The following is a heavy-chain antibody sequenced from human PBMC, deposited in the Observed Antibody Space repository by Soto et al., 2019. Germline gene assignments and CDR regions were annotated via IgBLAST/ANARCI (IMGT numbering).Heavy chain of an antibody. V-gene: IGHV3-23*01. CDR2: ISGSGGST. CDR1: GFTFSSYA. J-gene: IGHJ3*02. D-gene: IGHD3-3*01. Sequence: GGSLRLSCAASGFTFSSYAMSWVRQAPGKGLEWVSAISGSGGSTYYADSVKGRFTISRDNSKNTLYLQMNSLRAEDTAVYYCAKCSLPSITIFGVVRFDAFDIWGQGTMVTVSS. CDR3: AKCSLPSITIFGVVRFDAFDI.